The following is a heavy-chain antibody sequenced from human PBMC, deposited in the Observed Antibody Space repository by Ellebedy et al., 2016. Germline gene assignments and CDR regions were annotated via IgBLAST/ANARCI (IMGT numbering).Heavy chain of an antibody. Sequence: GGSLRLSCAVSVFTVRSNYMSWVRQAPGKGLEWVSSINSDGTTYYADSVKGRFTISRDNAENTLSLQMNSLRAEDTAVYYCASYDWNRIDYWGQGTLVTVSS. J-gene: IGHJ4*02. CDR1: VFTVRSNY. V-gene: IGHV3-53*01. D-gene: IGHD1-20*01. CDR2: INSDGTT. CDR3: ASYDWNRIDY.